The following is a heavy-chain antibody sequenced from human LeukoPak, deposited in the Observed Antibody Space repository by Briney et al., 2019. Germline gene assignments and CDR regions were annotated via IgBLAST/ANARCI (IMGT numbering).Heavy chain of an antibody. CDR2: IYYSGST. Sequence: PSETLSLTCTVSGGSISSYYWSWIRQPPGKGLEWIGYIYYSGSTNYNPSLKSRVTISVDTSKNQFSLKLSSVTAADTAAYYCARIGVYDGSGYGENWFDPWGQGTLVTVSS. V-gene: IGHV4-59*01. J-gene: IGHJ5*02. CDR1: GGSISSYY. CDR3: ARIGVYDGSGYGENWFDP. D-gene: IGHD3-22*01.